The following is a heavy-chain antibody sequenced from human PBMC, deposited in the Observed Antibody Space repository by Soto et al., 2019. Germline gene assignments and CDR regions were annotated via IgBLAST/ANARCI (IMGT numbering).Heavy chain of an antibody. CDR2: VHYLGST. V-gene: IGHV4-59*01. CDR3: ARVAGDYGDYAFGY. J-gene: IGHJ4*02. Sequence: TSETLSLTWTVSSGSISSYYWSWIRQAPGKGPEWIGNVHYLGSTNYNPSLKSRVTISIDTSKNQFSLKLSSVTAADTAVYYCARVAGDYGDYAFGYWGQGALVTSPQ. D-gene: IGHD4-17*01. CDR1: SGSISSYY.